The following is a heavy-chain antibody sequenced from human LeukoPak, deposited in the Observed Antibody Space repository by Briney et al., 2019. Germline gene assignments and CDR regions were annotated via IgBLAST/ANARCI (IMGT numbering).Heavy chain of an antibody. CDR3: ARGPLVGALYFDY. D-gene: IGHD1-26*01. Sequence: SETLSLTCTVSGDSISSYYWSWIRQPAGKGLEWIGRIYTSGSTIYNSSLKSRVTMSIDTSRNQFSLKLSSVTAADTAVYYCARGPLVGALYFDYWGQGTLVTVSS. V-gene: IGHV4-4*07. CDR1: GDSISSYY. CDR2: IYTSGST. J-gene: IGHJ4*02.